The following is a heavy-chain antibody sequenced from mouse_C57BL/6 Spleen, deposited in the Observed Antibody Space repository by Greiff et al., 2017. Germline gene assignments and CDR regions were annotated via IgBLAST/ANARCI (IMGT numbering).Heavy chain of an antibody. CDR3: ARRIYYYGSSYYFDY. V-gene: IGHV1-26*01. J-gene: IGHJ2*01. D-gene: IGHD1-1*01. Sequence: FQLQQSGPELVKPGASVKISCKASGYTFTDYSMNWVNQTHGKSLEWIGDINPNNGGTSYNQKFKGKATLTVDKSSSTAYMELRSLTSEDSAVYYCARRIYYYGSSYYFDYWGQGTTLTVSS. CDR1: GYTFTDYS. CDR2: INPNNGGT.